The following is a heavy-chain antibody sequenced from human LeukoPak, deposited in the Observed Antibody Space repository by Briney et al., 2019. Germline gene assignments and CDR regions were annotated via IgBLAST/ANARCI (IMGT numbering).Heavy chain of an antibody. V-gene: IGHV4-61*02. J-gene: IGHJ4*02. Sequence: SETLSLTCTVSGGSISSGSYYWSWIRQPAGKGLEWIGRIHTSGSTNYNPSLKSRVTMSVDTSKNQFSLKLSSVTAADTAVYYCARGRYYYYYDSSGYHFDYWGQGTLVTVSS. D-gene: IGHD3-22*01. CDR2: IHTSGST. CDR3: ARGRYYYYYDSSGYHFDY. CDR1: GGSISSGSYY.